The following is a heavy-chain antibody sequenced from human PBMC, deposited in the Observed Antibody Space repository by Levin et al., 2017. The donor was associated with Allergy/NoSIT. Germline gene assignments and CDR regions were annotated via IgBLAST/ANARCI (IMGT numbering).Heavy chain of an antibody. V-gene: IGHV3-49*04. CDR1: GFTFGDYA. CDR2: IRSTSYGGTT. Sequence: GESLKISCTTSGFTFGDYAMSWVRQAPGKGLEWVAFIRSTSYGGTTEYAASVNGRFTISRDDSRSIAYLHMNSLRTEDTAVYYCTGDTYYFDSSGSLRTYFDYWGQGTLVTVSS. J-gene: IGHJ4*02. D-gene: IGHD3-22*01. CDR3: TGDTYYFDSSGSLRTYFDY.